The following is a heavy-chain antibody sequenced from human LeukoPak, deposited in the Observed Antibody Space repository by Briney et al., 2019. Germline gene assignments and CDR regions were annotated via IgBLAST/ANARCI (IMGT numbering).Heavy chain of an antibody. CDR3: ARAAHYGEYALVKYYFDY. D-gene: IGHD4-17*01. Sequence: AGGSLRLSCAASGFTFDDYGMSWVRQGPGKGLEWVSGINWNGATTGYADSVKGRFTISRYNAKNSLYLQMKSLRAEDTALYYCARAAHYGEYALVKYYFDYWGQGTLVTVSS. CDR2: INWNGATT. V-gene: IGHV3-20*04. J-gene: IGHJ4*02. CDR1: GFTFDDYG.